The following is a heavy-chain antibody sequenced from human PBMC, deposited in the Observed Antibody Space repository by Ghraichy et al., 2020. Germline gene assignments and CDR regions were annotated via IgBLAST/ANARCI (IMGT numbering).Heavy chain of an antibody. Sequence: ASVKLSCKASEYTFSGYSMHWVRQAPGQGLEWMGWINPDSGATNYAQKFQGRVTMSRDTSISTAYMELSGLRSDDTAIYYCARVQSLRLGCFAPWGQGTLVTVS. CDR2: INPDSGAT. CDR3: ARVQSLRLGCFAP. V-gene: IGHV1-2*02. J-gene: IGHJ5*02. CDR1: EYTFSGYS. D-gene: IGHD5-12*01.